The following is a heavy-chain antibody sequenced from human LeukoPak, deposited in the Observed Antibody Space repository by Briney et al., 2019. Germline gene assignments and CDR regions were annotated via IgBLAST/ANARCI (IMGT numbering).Heavy chain of an antibody. D-gene: IGHD6-13*01. CDR3: ARDDADSSGWYWFDP. V-gene: IGHV1-46*01. J-gene: IGHJ5*02. CDR1: GYTFTSYY. CDR2: INPSGGST. Sequence: GASVKVSCKASGYTFTSYYMHWVRQAPGQGLEWMGIINPSGGSTSYAQKFQGRVTMTRDTSISTAYMELSRLRSDDTAVYYCARDDADSSGWYWFDPWGQGTLVTVSS.